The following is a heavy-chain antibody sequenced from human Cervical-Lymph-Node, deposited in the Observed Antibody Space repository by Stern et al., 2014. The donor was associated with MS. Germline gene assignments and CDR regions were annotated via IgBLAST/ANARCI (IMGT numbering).Heavy chain of an antibody. V-gene: IGHV1-46*03. Sequence: VQLVESGAEVKKPGASVKVSCKASGYTFTTYYMHCVRQPPGQGLEWMGIINPSGYGTTYPHMLQGRVPMTRDTSTSTVYMELSSLRSEDTAIYYCTKDSGIFSIDPWGQGTLVTVSS. CDR3: TKDSGIFSIDP. CDR1: GYTFTTYY. CDR2: INPSGYGT. D-gene: IGHD1-26*01. J-gene: IGHJ5*02.